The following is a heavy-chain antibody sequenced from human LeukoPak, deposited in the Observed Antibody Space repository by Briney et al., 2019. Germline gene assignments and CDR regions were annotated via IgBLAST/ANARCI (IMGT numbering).Heavy chain of an antibody. V-gene: IGHV3-30*02. J-gene: IGHJ4*02. CDR2: IRYDGSNK. CDR1: GFTFSSYG. CDR3: AKAGRGSGSYYRISH. Sequence: GGSLRLSCAASGFTFSSYGMHWVRQAPGKGLEWVAFIRYDGSNKYYADSVKGRFTTSRDNSKNTLYLQMNSLRAEDTAVYYCAKAGRGSGSYYRISHWGQGTLVTVSS. D-gene: IGHD3-10*01.